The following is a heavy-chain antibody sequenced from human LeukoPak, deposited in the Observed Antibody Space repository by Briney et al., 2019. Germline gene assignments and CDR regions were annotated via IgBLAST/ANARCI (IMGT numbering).Heavy chain of an antibody. J-gene: IGHJ5*02. CDR3: AKAFMTTVVTPHWFDP. D-gene: IGHD4-23*01. CDR1: GFTFSSYA. V-gene: IGHV3-23*01. CDR2: ISGGGGST. Sequence: GGSLRLSCAASGFTFSSYAMSCVRQAPGKGLEWVSAISGGGGSTYYADSVKGRFTISRDNSKNTLYLQMNSLRAEDTAVYYCAKAFMTTVVTPHWFDPWGQGTLVTVSS.